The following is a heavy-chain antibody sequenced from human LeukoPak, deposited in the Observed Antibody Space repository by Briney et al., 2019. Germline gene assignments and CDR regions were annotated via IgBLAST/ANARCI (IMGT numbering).Heavy chain of an antibody. CDR3: ARDFAIFIDYGDPRRAFDI. CDR2: IYTSGST. Sequence: SETLSLTCTVSGGSISSSSYYWSWIRQPAGKGLEWIGRIYTSGSTNYNPSLKSRVTMSVDTSKNQFSLKLSSVTAADTAVYYCARDFAIFIDYGDPRRAFDIWGQGTMVTVSS. J-gene: IGHJ3*02. CDR1: GGSISSSSYY. D-gene: IGHD4-17*01. V-gene: IGHV4-61*02.